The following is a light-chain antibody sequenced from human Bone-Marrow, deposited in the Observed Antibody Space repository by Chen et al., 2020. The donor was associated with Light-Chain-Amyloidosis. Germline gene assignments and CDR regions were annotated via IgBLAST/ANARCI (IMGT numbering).Light chain of an antibody. CDR2: DDS. Sequence: QSALTQPASVSGSPGQSITISCTGTSSDVGSYNLVSWYQQHPGKVPNLMIYDDSKRPSGVSDRFSGSKSGNTASLTISGLQAEDEADYYCSSYAGVTTFVIFGGGTKLTVL. CDR3: SSYAGVTTFVI. V-gene: IGLV2-23*02. J-gene: IGLJ2*01. CDR1: SSDVGSYNL.